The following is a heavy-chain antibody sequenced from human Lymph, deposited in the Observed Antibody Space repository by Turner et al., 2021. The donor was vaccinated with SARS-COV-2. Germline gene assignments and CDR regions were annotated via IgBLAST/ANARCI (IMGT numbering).Heavy chain of an antibody. V-gene: IGHV3-30*04. J-gene: IGHJ5*01. Sequence: QVQLVESGGGVVQPGRSLRLFCAASGFTFSSYVMHWVRQALGKGLEWVAVISYDGSNKYYADSVKGRFTISRDYSKNTLYLQMNSLRAEDTAIYYCARGVPEFDSWGQGTLVTVSS. CDR3: ARGVPEFDS. D-gene: IGHD2-2*01. CDR2: ISYDGSNK. CDR1: GFTFSSYV.